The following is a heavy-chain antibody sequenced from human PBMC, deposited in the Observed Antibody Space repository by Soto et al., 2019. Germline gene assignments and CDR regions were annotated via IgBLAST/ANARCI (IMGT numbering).Heavy chain of an antibody. CDR3: ACLKRDGYNYSPLYY. D-gene: IGHD5-12*01. CDR2: IYPGDSDT. V-gene: IGHV5-51*01. J-gene: IGHJ4*02. Sequence: GESLKISCKGSGYSFTSYWIGWARQMPGKGLEWMGIIYPGDSDTRYSPSFQGQVTISADKSISTAYLQWSSLKASDTAMYYCACLKRDGYNYSPLYYWGQGSLVTVSS. CDR1: GYSFTSYW.